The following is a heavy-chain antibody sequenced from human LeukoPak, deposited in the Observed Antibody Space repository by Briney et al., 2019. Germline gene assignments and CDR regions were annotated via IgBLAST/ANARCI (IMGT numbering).Heavy chain of an antibody. CDR1: GFTVSSNY. J-gene: IGHJ6*02. V-gene: IGHV3-66*01. D-gene: IGHD3-10*01. CDR2: IYSGGST. Sequence: GGSLRLSCAASGFTVSSNYMSWVRQAPGKGLERVSVIYSGGSTYYADSVKGRFTISRDNSKNTLYLQMNSLRAEDTAVYYCARDGITINYYYGMDVWGQGTTVTVSS. CDR3: ARDGITINYYYGMDV.